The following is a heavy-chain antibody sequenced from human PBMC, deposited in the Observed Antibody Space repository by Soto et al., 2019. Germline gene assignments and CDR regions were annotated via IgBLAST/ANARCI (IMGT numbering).Heavy chain of an antibody. CDR3: AKGVDTYYYYYRDV. Sequence: EVQLLESGGGLVQPGGSLRLSCAASGFTFSSYAMSWVRQAPGKGLEWLSGISGSGVSTYYADSEKGRLTISRDNSKNTVFLQMNGLRAEDTAVYYCAKGVDTYYYYYRDVWGKGTTVTVSS. V-gene: IGHV3-23*01. CDR2: ISGSGVST. CDR1: GFTFSSYA. D-gene: IGHD3-10*01. J-gene: IGHJ6*03.